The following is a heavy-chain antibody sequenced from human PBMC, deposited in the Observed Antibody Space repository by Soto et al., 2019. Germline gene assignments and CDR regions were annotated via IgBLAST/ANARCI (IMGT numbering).Heavy chain of an antibody. CDR2: INAGNGNT. Sequence: ASVKVSCKASGYTFTSYAMHWVRQAPGQRLEWMGWINAGNGNTKYSQKFQGRVTITRDTSASTAYMELSSLRSEDTAVYYCVREESGAHSYFDYWGQGTLVTVSS. CDR3: VREESGAHSYFDY. D-gene: IGHD7-27*01. J-gene: IGHJ4*01. CDR1: GYTFTSYA. V-gene: IGHV1-3*01.